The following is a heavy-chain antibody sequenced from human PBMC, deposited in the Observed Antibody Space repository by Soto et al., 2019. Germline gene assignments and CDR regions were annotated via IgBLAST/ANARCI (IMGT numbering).Heavy chain of an antibody. V-gene: IGHV3-33*01. Sequence: GGSLRLSCAASGFTFSSYGMHWVRQAPGKGLEWVAVIWYDGSNKYYADSVKGRFTISRDNSKNTLYLQMNSLRAEDTALDYCAREFRVYSSSSRYYYYMDVWGKGTTVTVSS. D-gene: IGHD6-6*01. CDR1: GFTFSSYG. J-gene: IGHJ6*03. CDR3: AREFRVYSSSSRYYYYMDV. CDR2: IWYDGSNK.